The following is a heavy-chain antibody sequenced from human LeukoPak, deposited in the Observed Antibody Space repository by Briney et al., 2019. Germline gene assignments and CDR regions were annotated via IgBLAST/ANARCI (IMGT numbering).Heavy chain of an antibody. J-gene: IGHJ2*01. Sequence: SETLSLTCAVYGGSFSGYYWSWIRQPPGKGLEWIGEINHSGSTNYNPSLKSRVTISVDTSKNQFSLKLSSVTAAGTAVYYCARSNYGGTYWYFDLWGRGTLVTVSS. D-gene: IGHD4-17*01. V-gene: IGHV4-34*01. CDR3: ARSNYGGTYWYFDL. CDR1: GGSFSGYY. CDR2: INHSGST.